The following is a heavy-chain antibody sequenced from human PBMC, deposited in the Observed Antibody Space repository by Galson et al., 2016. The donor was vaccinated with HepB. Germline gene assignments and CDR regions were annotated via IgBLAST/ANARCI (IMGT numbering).Heavy chain of an antibody. CDR3: AKDYCSDTCHLGRWNV. J-gene: IGHJ6*02. CDR1: GFIFSRYA. CDR2: IGSTGANI. Sequence: SLRLSCAASGFIFSRYAMSWVRQAPGRGLEWVSGIGSTGANIYSADAVKGRFSISRDNSKNTLYLQMNSLRPEDTAIYYCAKDYCSDTCHLGRWNVWGQGTPVTVSS. V-gene: IGHV3-23*01. D-gene: IGHD2-15*01.